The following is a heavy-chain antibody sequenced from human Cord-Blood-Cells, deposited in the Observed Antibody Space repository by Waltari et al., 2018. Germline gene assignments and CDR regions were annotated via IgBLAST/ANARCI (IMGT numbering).Heavy chain of an antibody. CDR1: GGSISSSSYY. V-gene: IGHV4-39*01. D-gene: IGHD5-12*01. CDR2: IYYSGRT. CDR3: ARHGGYSGYDYDY. J-gene: IGHJ4*02. Sequence: QLQLQESGPGLVKPSETLSPTCTVSGGSISSSSYYWGWIRQPPGKGLEWIGSIYYSGRTYYTPSLKSRVTISVDTSKNQFSLKLSSVTAADTAVYYCARHGGYSGYDYDYWGQGTLVTVSS.